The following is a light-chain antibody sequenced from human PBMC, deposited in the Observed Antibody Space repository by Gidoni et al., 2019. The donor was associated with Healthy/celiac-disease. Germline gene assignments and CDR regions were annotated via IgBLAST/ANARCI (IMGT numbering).Light chain of an antibody. CDR3: QQYNNWPLT. Sequence: EIVMTQSPATLSVSPGERAPLSCRASQSVSSNLAWYQQKPGQAPRLLLYGASTRATGIPARFSGSGSGTEFTLTISSLQSEDFAVYYCQQYNNWPLTFGGGTKVEIK. CDR1: QSVSSN. V-gene: IGKV3-15*01. J-gene: IGKJ4*01. CDR2: GAS.